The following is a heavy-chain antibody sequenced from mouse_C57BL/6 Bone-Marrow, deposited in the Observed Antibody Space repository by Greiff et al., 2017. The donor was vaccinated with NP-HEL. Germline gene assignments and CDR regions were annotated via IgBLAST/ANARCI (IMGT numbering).Heavy chain of an antibody. CDR3: ARESYYYGSSPAWFAY. CDR2: IDPSDSYT. J-gene: IGHJ3*01. CDR1: GYTFTSYW. D-gene: IGHD1-1*01. V-gene: IGHV1-69*01. Sequence: QVQLQQPGAELVMPGASVKLSCKASGYTFTSYWMHWVKQRPGQGLEWIGEIDPSDSYTNYNQNFKGKSTLTVDKSSSTAYMQLSSLTSEDSAVYYCARESYYYGSSPAWFAYWGQGTLVTVSA.